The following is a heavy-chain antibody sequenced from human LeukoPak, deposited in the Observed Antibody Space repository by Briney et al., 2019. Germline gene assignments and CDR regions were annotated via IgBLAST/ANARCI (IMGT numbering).Heavy chain of an antibody. CDR3: ARGYYDFWSGYYSYFDY. J-gene: IGHJ4*02. CDR2: IYYSGST. CDR1: GGSISNYY. V-gene: IGHV4-59*01. Sequence: PSETLSLTCTVSGGSISNYYWSWIRQPPGKGLEWIGYIYYSGSTNYNPSLKSRVTISVDTSKNQFSLKLSSVTAADTAVYYCARGYYDFWSGYYSYFDYWGQGTLVTVSS. D-gene: IGHD3-3*01.